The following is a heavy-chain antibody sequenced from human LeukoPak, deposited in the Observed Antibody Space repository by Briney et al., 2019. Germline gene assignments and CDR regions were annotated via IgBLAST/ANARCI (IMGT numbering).Heavy chain of an antibody. J-gene: IGHJ4*02. CDR1: CGSMNTSIYY. V-gene: IGHV4-39*01. CDR3: ARHEYYFDY. CDR2: IYYRGST. Sequence: PSETLSLTRTVSCGSMNTSIYYLGWIRQPPGKGLEWIGSIYYRGSTYYNPSLKSRVTISVDTSKKQFSLKLSSVTAADTAVYYCARHEYYFDYWGQGTLVTVSS.